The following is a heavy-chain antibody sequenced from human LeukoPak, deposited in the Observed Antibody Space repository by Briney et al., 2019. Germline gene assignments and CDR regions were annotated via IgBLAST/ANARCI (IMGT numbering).Heavy chain of an antibody. D-gene: IGHD3-10*01. J-gene: IGHJ4*02. Sequence: TLSLTCTVSGYSISSGYYWGWIRQPPGKALEWLALIYWDDDKRYSPSLKSRLTITKDTSKNQVVLTMTNMDPVDTATYYCALQTRDMVRGGGFAYWGQGTLVTVSS. CDR2: IYWDDDK. V-gene: IGHV2-5*02. CDR3: ALQTRDMVRGGGFAY. CDR1: GYSISSGYYW.